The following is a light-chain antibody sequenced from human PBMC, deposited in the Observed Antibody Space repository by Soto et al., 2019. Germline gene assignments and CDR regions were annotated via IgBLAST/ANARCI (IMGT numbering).Light chain of an antibody. CDR1: QGVRSS. Sequence: DIQMTQSPSSLSASAGDRVTITCRASQGVRSSLDWYQQKPGKAPKRLIYEISSLQSGVPSRFSGSGSGTEFTLTISRLQPEDFATYYCLQHNSYPFTFGPGTKVDIK. CDR2: EIS. V-gene: IGKV1-17*01. CDR3: LQHNSYPFT. J-gene: IGKJ3*01.